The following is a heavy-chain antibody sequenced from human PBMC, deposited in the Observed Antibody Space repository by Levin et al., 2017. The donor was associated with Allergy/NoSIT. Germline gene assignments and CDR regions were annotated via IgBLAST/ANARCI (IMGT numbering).Heavy chain of an antibody. V-gene: IGHV4-39*01. CDR2: IYYSGST. J-gene: IGHJ5*02. D-gene: IGHD3-3*01. CDR1: GGSISSSSYY. Sequence: PSETLSLTCTVSGGSISSSSYYWGWIRQPPGKGLEWIGSIYYSGSTYYNPSLKSRVTISVDTSKNQFSLKLSSVTAADTAVYYCAGGATIFGVVIGDNWFDPWGQGTLVTVSS. CDR3: AGGATIFGVVIGDNWFDP.